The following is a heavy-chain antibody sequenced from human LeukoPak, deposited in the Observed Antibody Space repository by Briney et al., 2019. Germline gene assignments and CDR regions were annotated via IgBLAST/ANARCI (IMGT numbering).Heavy chain of an antibody. CDR1: GFTVSSNC. Sequence: GGSLRLSCAASGFTVSSNCMNWVRQAPGKGLEWVSVIYSGGSTYYADSVRGRFTISRDNSENTLYLQMNSLRAEDTAVYYCARASYGSGTYYYAFDIWGQGTMVTVSS. CDR2: IYSGGST. D-gene: IGHD3-10*01. V-gene: IGHV3-53*01. J-gene: IGHJ3*02. CDR3: ARASYGSGTYYYAFDI.